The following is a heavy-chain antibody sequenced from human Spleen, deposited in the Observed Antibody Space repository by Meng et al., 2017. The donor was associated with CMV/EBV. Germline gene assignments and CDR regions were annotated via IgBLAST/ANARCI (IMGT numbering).Heavy chain of an antibody. J-gene: IGHJ6*02. CDR2: ISWNSYTI. CDR3: ARVPGRGMNFYYGLDL. CDR1: GFTFDNYA. Sequence: GGSLRLSCAASGFTFDNYAIHWVRQAPGKGLEWVLGISWNSYTIGYADSVKGRFTISRDNAKNSVYLQMNSLRPEDTAVYFCARVPGRGMNFYYGLDLWGRGTTVTVSS. D-gene: IGHD3-16*01. V-gene: IGHV3-9*01.